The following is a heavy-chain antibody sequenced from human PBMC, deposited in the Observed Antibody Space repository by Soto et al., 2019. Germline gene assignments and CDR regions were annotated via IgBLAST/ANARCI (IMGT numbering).Heavy chain of an antibody. Sequence: PGGSLRLSCAASGFTFSSYAMSWVRQAPGKGLEWVSAISGSGGSTYYADSVKGRFTISRDNSKNTLYLQMNSLRAEDTAVYYCAKEGYDSSGYYDGFDYWGQGTLVTVSS. D-gene: IGHD3-22*01. V-gene: IGHV3-23*01. CDR3: AKEGYDSSGYYDGFDY. CDR1: GFTFSSYA. J-gene: IGHJ4*02. CDR2: ISGSGGST.